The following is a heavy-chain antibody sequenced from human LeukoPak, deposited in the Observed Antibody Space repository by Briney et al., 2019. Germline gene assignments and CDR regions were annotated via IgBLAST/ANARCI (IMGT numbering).Heavy chain of an antibody. CDR1: GGTFSSYT. CDR3: ARDNSSSIYYYGMDV. V-gene: IGHV1-69*04. D-gene: IGHD6-6*01. J-gene: IGHJ6*02. Sequence: GASVKVSCKASGGTFSSYTISWVRQAPGQGLEWMGRIIPILGIANYAQKFQGRVTITADKSTSTAYMELSSLRSEDTAVYYCARDNSSSIYYYGMDVWGQGTTVTVSS. CDR2: IIPILGIA.